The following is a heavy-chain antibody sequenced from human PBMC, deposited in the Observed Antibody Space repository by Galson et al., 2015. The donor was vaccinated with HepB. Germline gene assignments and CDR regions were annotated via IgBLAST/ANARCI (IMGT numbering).Heavy chain of an antibody. CDR1: GGTFSSYT. CDR2: IIPMLGIA. V-gene: IGHV1-69*04. CDR3: AREDSSGWSHYFDY. J-gene: IGHJ4*02. Sequence: SVKVSCKASGGTFSSYTISWVRQAPGQGLEWMGRIIPMLGIANYAQKFQGRVTITADKSTSTAYMELSSLRSEDTAIYYCAREDSSGWSHYFDYWGQGTLVTVSS. D-gene: IGHD6-19*01.